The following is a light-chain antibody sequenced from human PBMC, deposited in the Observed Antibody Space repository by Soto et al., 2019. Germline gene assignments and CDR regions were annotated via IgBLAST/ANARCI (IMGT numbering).Light chain of an antibody. J-gene: IGLJ2*01. CDR2: DVS. CDR1: SSDVGGYNY. CDR3: CSYAGSYTVV. V-gene: IGLV2-11*01. Sequence: QSVLTQPRSVSGSPGQSVTISCTGTSSDVGGYNYVSWYQQHPGKAPKLMVYDVSKRPSGVPDRSSGSKSGNTASLTISGLQAEDEADYYCCSYAGSYTVVFGGGTQLTVL.